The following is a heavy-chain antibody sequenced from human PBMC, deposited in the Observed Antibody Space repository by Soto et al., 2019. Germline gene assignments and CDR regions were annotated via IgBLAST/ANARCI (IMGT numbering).Heavy chain of an antibody. D-gene: IGHD4-17*01. CDR3: ARTTAVPNSLRSRYFFDY. Sequence: SETLSLTCTVSSGSVSHDYWSWIRQPPGKRLEWIGYVYYSGTTNYNPSLKSRVTISVDLSKNQFSLRLSSVTTADTALYYCARTTAVPNSLRSRYFFDYWGQGTLVTV. V-gene: IGHV4-59*02. J-gene: IGHJ4*02. CDR2: VYYSGTT. CDR1: SGSVSHDY.